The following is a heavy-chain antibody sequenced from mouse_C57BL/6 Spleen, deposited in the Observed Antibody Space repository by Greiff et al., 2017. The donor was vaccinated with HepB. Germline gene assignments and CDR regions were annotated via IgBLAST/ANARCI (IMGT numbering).Heavy chain of an antibody. CDR3: ARIAAGRAWFAY. CDR2: INPSNGGT. D-gene: IGHD4-1*01. Sequence: QVQLKQPGTELVKPGASVKLSCKASGYTFTSYWMHWVKQRPGQGLEWIGNINPSNGGTNYNEKFKSKATLTVDKSSSTAYMQLSSLTSEDSAVYYCARIAAGRAWFAYWGQGTLVTVSA. J-gene: IGHJ3*01. V-gene: IGHV1-53*01. CDR1: GYTFTSYW.